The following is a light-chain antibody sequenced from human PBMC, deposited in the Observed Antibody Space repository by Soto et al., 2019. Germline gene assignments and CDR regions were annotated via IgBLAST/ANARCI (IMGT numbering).Light chain of an antibody. J-gene: IGLJ1*01. CDR2: DVS. Sequence: QSALTQPRSVSGSPGQSVTISCTGTSSDVGGYNFVSWYQQHPGKAPKFMIYDVSKRPPGVPDRFSGSKSGNTASLTISGLQAEDDADYFCCSYAGTYTFVFGTGTKLTVL. V-gene: IGLV2-11*01. CDR1: SSDVGGYNF. CDR3: CSYAGTYTFV.